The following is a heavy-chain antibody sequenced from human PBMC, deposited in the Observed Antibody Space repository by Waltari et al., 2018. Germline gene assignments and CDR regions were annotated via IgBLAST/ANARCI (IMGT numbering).Heavy chain of an antibody. CDR1: GFTFSSYW. CDR3: ARPFRSGWYDGSFDI. V-gene: IGHV3-7*04. J-gene: IGHJ3*02. Sequence: EVQLVESGGGLVQPGGSLRLSCAASGFTFSSYWMTWVRQAPGKVLELVANIKQDGSAKSDVDSVKGRFVISRDNAENSRSLQMNSLKAEDTAVYYCARPFRSGWYDGSFDIWGQGTMVTVSS. CDR2: IKQDGSAK. D-gene: IGHD6-19*01.